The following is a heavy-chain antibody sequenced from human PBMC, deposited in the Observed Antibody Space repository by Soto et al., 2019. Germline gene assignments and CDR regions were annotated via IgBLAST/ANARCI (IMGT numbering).Heavy chain of an antibody. D-gene: IGHD2-21*02. Sequence: SVKVSCKASGGTFSSYAISWVRQAPGQGLEWMGGIIPIFGTANYAQKFQGRVTITADESTSTAYMELSSLRSEDTAVYYCARDGAGDYYYYYGMDVWGQGTTVTVSS. V-gene: IGHV1-69*13. J-gene: IGHJ6*02. CDR1: GGTFSSYA. CDR2: IIPIFGTA. CDR3: ARDGAGDYYYYYGMDV.